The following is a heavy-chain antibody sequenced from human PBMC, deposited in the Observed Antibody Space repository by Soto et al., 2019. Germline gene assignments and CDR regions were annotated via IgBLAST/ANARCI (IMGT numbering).Heavy chain of an antibody. Sequence: GGSLRLSCAASGFTVSSYAMHWVRQAPGKGLEWVAVISYDGSNKYYADSVKGRFTISRDNSKNTLYLQMNSLRAEDTAVYYCASGLIVVVTGYAFDIWGQGTMVTVSS. CDR1: GFTVSSYA. V-gene: IGHV3-30-3*01. CDR2: ISYDGSNK. CDR3: ASGLIVVVTGYAFDI. D-gene: IGHD2-21*02. J-gene: IGHJ3*02.